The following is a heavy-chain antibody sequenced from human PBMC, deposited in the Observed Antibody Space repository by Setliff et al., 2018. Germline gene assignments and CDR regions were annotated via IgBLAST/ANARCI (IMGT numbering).Heavy chain of an antibody. CDR1: GGSISSNSSY. Sequence: SETLSLTCSVSGGSISSNSSYWGWIRQPPGKGLEWIGSIYYTGTTYYNPSLKSRITISVDTSKNQFSLKLNSVTAADTAVYYCARHNVGATYFDYWGQGTLVTVSS. CDR2: IYYTGTT. D-gene: IGHD1-26*01. V-gene: IGHV4-39*01. CDR3: ARHNVGATYFDY. J-gene: IGHJ4*02.